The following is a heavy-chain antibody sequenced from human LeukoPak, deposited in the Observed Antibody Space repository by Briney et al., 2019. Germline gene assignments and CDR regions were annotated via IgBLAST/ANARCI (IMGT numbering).Heavy chain of an antibody. Sequence: SETLSLTCTVSGGPITSIHYYWGWIRQPPGKGLEWIGNIYYFGSTYYNPSLRSRVTISVDTSKNQFSLKLSSVTAADTALYYCARMTCGGGTCWWFDPWGQGTLVTVSS. D-gene: IGHD2-15*01. CDR2: IYYFGST. J-gene: IGHJ5*02. CDR1: GGPITSIHYY. V-gene: IGHV4-39*01. CDR3: ARMTCGGGTCWWFDP.